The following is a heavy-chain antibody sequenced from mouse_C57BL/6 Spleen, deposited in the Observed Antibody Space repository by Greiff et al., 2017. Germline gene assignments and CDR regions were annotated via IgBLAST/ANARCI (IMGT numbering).Heavy chain of an antibody. V-gene: IGHV1-82*01. Sequence: QVQLKQSGPELVKPGASVKISCKASGYAFSSSWMNWVKQRPGKGLEWIGRIDPEDGDTNYNGKFKGKATLTADKSSSTAYMQLSSLTSEDSAVYFCARGGSPYFDYWGQGTTLTVSS. CDR1: GYAFSSSW. CDR3: ARGGSPYFDY. CDR2: IDPEDGDT. J-gene: IGHJ2*01.